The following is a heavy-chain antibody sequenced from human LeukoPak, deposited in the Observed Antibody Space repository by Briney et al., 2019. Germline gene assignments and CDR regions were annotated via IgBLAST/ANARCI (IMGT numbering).Heavy chain of an antibody. Sequence: GGSLRLSCAASGFTFSNAWMSWVRQAPGKGLEWVGRIKSKTDGGTTDYAAPVKGRFTISRDNAKNSLYLQMNSLRAEDTAVYYCARPHQDQWLERGLAAFDLWGQGTMVTVSS. J-gene: IGHJ3*01. CDR3: ARPHQDQWLERGLAAFDL. D-gene: IGHD6-19*01. V-gene: IGHV3-15*01. CDR1: GFTFSNAW. CDR2: IKSKTDGGTT.